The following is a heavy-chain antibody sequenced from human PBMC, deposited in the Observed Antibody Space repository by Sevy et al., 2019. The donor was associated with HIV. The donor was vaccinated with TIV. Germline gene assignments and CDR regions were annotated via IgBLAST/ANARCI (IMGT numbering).Heavy chain of an antibody. CDR1: GFSFSTYG. CDR2: IWYDGSKK. V-gene: IGHV3-33*01. J-gene: IGHJ4*02. CDR3: ARERDENSSGWSVPFDK. Sequence: GGSLRLSCTTSGFSFSTYGMHWVRQAPGKGLEWVAGIWYDGSKKHYADSVKGRFTISRDNSKNTMYLQMNSLRVEDTALFYCARERDENSSGWSVPFDKWGQGTLVTVSS. D-gene: IGHD6-19*01.